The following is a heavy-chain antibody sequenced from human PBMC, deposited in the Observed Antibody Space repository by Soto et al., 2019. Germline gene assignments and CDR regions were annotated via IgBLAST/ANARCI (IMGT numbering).Heavy chain of an antibody. CDR1: GFTFSSYA. CDR2: ISGSGGST. CDR3: ATLELPNDY. J-gene: IGHJ4*02. D-gene: IGHD1-26*01. V-gene: IGHV3-23*01. Sequence: GSLRISCSASGFTFSSYAMIWVRQAPGKGLEWVSAISGSGGSTYYADSVKGRFTISRDNSKKTMYLQMNSLRAEDTAVYYCATLELPNDYWGQGTLVTVSS.